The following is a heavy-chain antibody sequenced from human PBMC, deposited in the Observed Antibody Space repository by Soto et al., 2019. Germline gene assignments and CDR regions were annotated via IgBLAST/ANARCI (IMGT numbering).Heavy chain of an antibody. CDR3: ARGVAARPRFDP. Sequence: SSETLSLTCAVYGGSFSGYYWSWIRQPPGKGLEWTGEINHSGSTNYNPSLKSRVTISVDTSKNQFSLKLSSVTAADTAVYYCARGVAARPRFDPWGQGTLVTVSS. CDR2: INHSGST. J-gene: IGHJ5*02. V-gene: IGHV4-34*01. D-gene: IGHD6-6*01. CDR1: GGSFSGYY.